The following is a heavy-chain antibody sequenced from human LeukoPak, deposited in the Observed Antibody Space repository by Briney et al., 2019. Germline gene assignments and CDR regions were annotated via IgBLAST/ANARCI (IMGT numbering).Heavy chain of an antibody. J-gene: IGHJ4*02. V-gene: IGHV4-39*01. CDR1: GDSISSDSYY. CDR3: ARQSSNEVYPRYFDH. CDR2: IYYRGTT. Sequence: SETLSLTCTVSGDSISSDSYYWGWVRQPPGKGLEWIGTIYYRGTTYYNPSLRSRVTISVDTSKHQFSLKVTSVTAADTAVYFCARQSSNEVYPRYFDHWGLGTLVTVSS. D-gene: IGHD5/OR15-5a*01.